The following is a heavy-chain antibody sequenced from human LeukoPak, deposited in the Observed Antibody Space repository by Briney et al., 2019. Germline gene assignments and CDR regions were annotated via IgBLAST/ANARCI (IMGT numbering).Heavy chain of an antibody. J-gene: IGHJ4*02. CDR1: GFTFSSYW. V-gene: IGHV3-74*01. CDR3: ARIIVAYTGVDY. Sequence: PGGSLRLSCAASGFTFSSYWMHWVRQAPGKGLVWVSRISSEGGTTNYADSVKGRFTISRDNAKNTLYLQMNSLRAEDTAVYHCARIIVAYTGVDYWGQGTLVTVSS. D-gene: IGHD5-12*01. CDR2: ISSEGGTT.